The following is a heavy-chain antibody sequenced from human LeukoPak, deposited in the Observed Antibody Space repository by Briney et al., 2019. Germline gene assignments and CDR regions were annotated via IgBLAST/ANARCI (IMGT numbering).Heavy chain of an antibody. CDR1: GYTFTGNY. Sequence: ASVKVSCKASGYTFTGNYMHWVRQAPGQGLEWMGWINPKSGGTNFAQQFQGRVTMTRDTSINTAYMELSRLRSDDTAVYYCAREATTDAFDIWGQGTMVTVSS. D-gene: IGHD4-11*01. CDR2: INPKSGGT. CDR3: AREATTDAFDI. V-gene: IGHV1-2*02. J-gene: IGHJ3*02.